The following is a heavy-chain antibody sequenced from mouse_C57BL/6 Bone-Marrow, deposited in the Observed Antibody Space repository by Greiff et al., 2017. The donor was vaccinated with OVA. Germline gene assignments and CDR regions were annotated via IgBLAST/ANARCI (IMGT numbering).Heavy chain of an antibody. D-gene: IGHD2-3*01. CDR1: GYTFTSSG. Sequence: VKLVESGAELARPGASVKLSCKASGYTFTSSGISWVKQRTGQGLEWIGEIYPRSGNTYYNEKFKGKATLAADKSSRTAYMELRSLTSEDSAVYFCARSLVDDGYLDYWGQGTTVTVSS. CDR2: IYPRSGNT. J-gene: IGHJ2*01. CDR3: ARSLVDDGYLDY. V-gene: IGHV1-81*01.